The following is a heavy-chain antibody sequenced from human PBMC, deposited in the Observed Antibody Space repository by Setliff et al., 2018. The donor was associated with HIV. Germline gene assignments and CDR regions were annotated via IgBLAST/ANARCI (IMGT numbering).Heavy chain of an antibody. V-gene: IGHV1-46*02. CDR1: GYPFNSYS. CDR3: ARKWYRYYYYYMDV. Sequence: ASVKVSCKASGYPFNSYSMHWVRQAPGQGLEWMGIINPSGGTTSYSQKFQGRLTMTRDTSTTTMYLELSSLTSEDTAIYYCARKWYRYYYYYMDVWGKGTTVTVSS. CDR2: INPSGGTT. J-gene: IGHJ6*03. D-gene: IGHD1-1*01.